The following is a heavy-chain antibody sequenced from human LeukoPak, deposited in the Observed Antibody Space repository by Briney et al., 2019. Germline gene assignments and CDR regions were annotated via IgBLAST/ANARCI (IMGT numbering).Heavy chain of an antibody. Sequence: GRSLRLSCAASGFTFSNYGMHWARQAPGKGLEWVAVISYDGSNKYYADSVKGRFTISRDNSKNTLYLQMNSLRAEDTAVYYCAKGYRGYDLTVIDYWGQGTLVTVSS. CDR2: ISYDGSNK. CDR1: GFTFSNYG. CDR3: AKGYRGYDLTVIDY. V-gene: IGHV3-30*18. J-gene: IGHJ4*02. D-gene: IGHD5-12*01.